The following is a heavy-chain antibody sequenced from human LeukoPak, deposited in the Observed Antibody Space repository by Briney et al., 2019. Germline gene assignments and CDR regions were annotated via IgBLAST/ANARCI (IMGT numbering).Heavy chain of an antibody. CDR2: IDSDGTDT. D-gene: IGHD1-26*01. V-gene: IGHV3-74*01. Sequence: GGSLRLSCAVSGFTFNSYWMHWVRQAPGAGLVWVSRIDSDGTDTTYADSVKGRFTISRDNAKNTLYLQMNSLRPEDTAVYYCARGVGTSARFDYWGQGTLVTVSS. CDR3: ARGVGTSARFDY. CDR1: GFTFNSYW. J-gene: IGHJ4*02.